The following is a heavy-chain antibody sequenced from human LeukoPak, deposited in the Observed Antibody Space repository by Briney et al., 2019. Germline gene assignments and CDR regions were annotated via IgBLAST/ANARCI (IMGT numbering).Heavy chain of an antibody. CDR3: ARLWATYGDYEDDAFDI. CDR1: GGTFSSYA. J-gene: IGHJ3*02. D-gene: IGHD4-17*01. CDR2: IIPIFGTA. V-gene: IGHV1-69*13. Sequence: ASVKVSCKASGGTFSSYAISWVRQAPGQGLEWMGGIIPIFGTANYAQKFQGRVTITADESTSTACMELSSLRSEDTAVYYCARLWATYGDYEDDAFDIWGQGTMVTVSS.